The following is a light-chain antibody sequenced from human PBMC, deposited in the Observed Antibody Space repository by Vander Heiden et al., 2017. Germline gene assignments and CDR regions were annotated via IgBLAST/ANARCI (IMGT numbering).Light chain of an antibody. J-gene: IGKJ2*03. Sequence: FQLTPPRSSLSASVGDRVTITCRASQSVGTYLNWYQQKPGKPPKLLIYATSTLQSGVPSRFRGGGSGTHLTLTISGLQPEDFATYYCQQSYSSPYSFGQGTRLEI. V-gene: IGKV1-39*01. CDR1: QSVGTY. CDR3: QQSYSSPYS. CDR2: ATS.